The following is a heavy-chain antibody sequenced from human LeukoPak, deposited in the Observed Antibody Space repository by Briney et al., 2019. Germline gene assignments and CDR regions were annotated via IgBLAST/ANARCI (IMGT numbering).Heavy chain of an antibody. V-gene: IGHV1-18*01. CDR3: ARDPRGYSGYDRDY. D-gene: IGHD5-12*01. J-gene: IGHJ4*02. CDR1: GYTFTSYG. CDR2: ISAYNGNT. Sequence: GASVKVSCKASGYTFTSYGISWVRQAPGQGLEWMGWISAYNGNTNYAQKLQGRVTMTTDTSTSTAYMELRSLRSDDTAMYYCARDPRGYSGYDRDYWGQGTLVTVSS.